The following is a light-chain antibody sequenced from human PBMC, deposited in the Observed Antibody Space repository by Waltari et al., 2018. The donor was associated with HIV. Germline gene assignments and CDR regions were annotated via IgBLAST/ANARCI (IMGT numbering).Light chain of an antibody. V-gene: IGLV1-47*01. CDR2: RSN. CDR1: SPNIGSNF. CDR3: AAWDDSLSGHVV. Sequence: QSVLTQPPSASGTPGQRVTISCSGSSPNIGSNFVYWYQQLPGTAPKLLIYRSNQRPSGVPGRFSGSKSGTSASLASSGLRSEDEADYYCAAWDDSLSGHVVFGGGTKLTVL. J-gene: IGLJ2*01.